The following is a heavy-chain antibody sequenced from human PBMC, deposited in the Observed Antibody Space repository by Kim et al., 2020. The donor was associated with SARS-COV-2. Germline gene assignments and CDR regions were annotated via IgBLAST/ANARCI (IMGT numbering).Heavy chain of an antibody. CDR3: LRGSPGNMEV. CDR2: INSDGSST. Sequence: GGSLRLSCAASGFTFSNYWMHWVRQAPGKGLEWVSRINSDGSSTNYADSLKGRFTISRDNAKNTLYLQMNSLRAEDTAVYYCLRGSPGNMEVWGQGTTVTVSS. D-gene: IGHD3-10*01. J-gene: IGHJ6*02. V-gene: IGHV3-74*01. CDR1: GFTFSNYW.